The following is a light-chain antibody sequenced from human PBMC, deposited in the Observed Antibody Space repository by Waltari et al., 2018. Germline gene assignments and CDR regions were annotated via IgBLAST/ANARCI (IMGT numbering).Light chain of an antibody. CDR2: GAS. J-gene: IGKJ2*01. V-gene: IGKV3-20*01. CDR3: QQYGISPYT. CDR1: QSVSSSY. Sequence: EIVLTQSPGTLSLSPGERATLSCRAIQSVSSSYLAWYQQKPGQAPRLLIHGASSRATGIPDRFSGSGSGTDFTLTISRLEPEDFAVYYCQQYGISPYTFGQGTKLEIK.